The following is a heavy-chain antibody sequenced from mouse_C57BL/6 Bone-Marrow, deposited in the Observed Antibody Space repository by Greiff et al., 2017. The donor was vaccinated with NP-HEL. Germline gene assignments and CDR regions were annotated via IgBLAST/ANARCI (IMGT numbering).Heavy chain of an antibody. Sequence: EVQRVESGPGLVKPSQSLSLTCSVTGYSITSGYYWNWLRQFPGNKLEWMGYISYDGSNNYNPSLKNRISITRDTSKNQFFLKLNSVTTEDTATYYCARDERPYYSNYWYFDVWGTGTTVTVSS. D-gene: IGHD2-5*01. J-gene: IGHJ1*03. CDR3: ARDERPYYSNYWYFDV. CDR1: GYSITSGYY. V-gene: IGHV3-6*01. CDR2: ISYDGSN.